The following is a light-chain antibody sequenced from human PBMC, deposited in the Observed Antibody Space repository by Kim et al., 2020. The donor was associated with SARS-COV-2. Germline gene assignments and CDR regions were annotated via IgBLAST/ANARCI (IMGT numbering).Light chain of an antibody. CDR3: SSYAGSNNLV. V-gene: IGLV2-8*01. CDR2: EVS. Sequence: GQSVNISCTGTSSDVGGYNYVSWYQQHPGKAPKLMIYEVSKRPSGVPDRFSGSKSGNTASLTVSGLQAEDEADYYCSSYAGSNNLVFGGGTQLTVL. J-gene: IGLJ2*01. CDR1: SSDVGGYNY.